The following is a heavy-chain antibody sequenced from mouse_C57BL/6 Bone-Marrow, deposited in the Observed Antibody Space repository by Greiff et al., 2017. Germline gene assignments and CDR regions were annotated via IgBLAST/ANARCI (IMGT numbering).Heavy chain of an antibody. D-gene: IGHD1-1*01. CDR1: GYTFTDYN. CDR2: IIPNNGGT. J-gene: IGHJ1*03. CDR3: ARIRYNHYYDSSYWYFDV. Sequence: EVQLQQSGPELVKPGASVKIPCKASGYTFTDYNMDWVKQSHGKSLEWIGDIIPNNGGTIYNQKFKGKATLTVDKSSNTAYMQLRSLTSEDTAVXYCARIRYNHYYDSSYWYFDVWGTGTTVTVSS. V-gene: IGHV1-18*01.